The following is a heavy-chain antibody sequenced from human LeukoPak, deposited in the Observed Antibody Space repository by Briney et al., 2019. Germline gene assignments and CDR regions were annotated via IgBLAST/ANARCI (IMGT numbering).Heavy chain of an antibody. V-gene: IGHV4-38-2*01. CDR1: GYSISSGYD. CDR3: ASSSWALFDY. J-gene: IGHJ4*02. D-gene: IGHD6-13*01. CDR2: IYHSGST. Sequence: SXXLSLTCAVSGYSISSGYDWGWIRPPPGKGLEGIGNIYHSGSTYYNPSLKSRVTISVDTSKNQFSLKLSSVTAADTAVYYCASSSWALFDYWGQGTLVTVSS.